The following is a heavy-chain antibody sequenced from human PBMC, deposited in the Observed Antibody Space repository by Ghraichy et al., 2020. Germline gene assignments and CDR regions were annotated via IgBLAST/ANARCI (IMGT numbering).Heavy chain of an antibody. CDR1: GFTFNTAW. V-gene: IGHV3-15*01. CDR2: IKSQTDCATT. Sequence: GGSLRLSCAASGFTFNTAWMSWVRQAPGKGLEWVARIKSQTDCATTDYAAHVKGRFSISRDYSRNKLFLQMNSLKTEDTAMYYCTTNSYSSGTSDYCRQGTPVTVSS. CDR3: TTNSYSSGTSDY. D-gene: IGHD3-10*01. J-gene: IGHJ4*02.